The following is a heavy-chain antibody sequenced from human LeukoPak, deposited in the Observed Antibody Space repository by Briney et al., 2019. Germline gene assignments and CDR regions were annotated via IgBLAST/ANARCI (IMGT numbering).Heavy chain of an antibody. J-gene: IGHJ4*02. Sequence: GGSLRLSCAVSGITLSNYGMSWVRQAPGKGLEWVAGISDSGGSTKYADSVRGRFTIARDNRKNTLYLQMNSLRAEDTAVYFCAKRGVVIRVILVGFHKEAYYFESWGQGALVTVSS. V-gene: IGHV3-23*01. CDR2: ISDSGGST. CDR3: AKRGVVIRVILVGFHKEAYYFES. D-gene: IGHD3/OR15-3a*01. CDR1: GITLSNYG.